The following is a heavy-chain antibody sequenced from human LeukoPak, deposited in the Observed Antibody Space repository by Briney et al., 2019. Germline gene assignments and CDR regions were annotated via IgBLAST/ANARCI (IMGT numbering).Heavy chain of an antibody. CDR3: ARGVRGFYYYGMDV. J-gene: IGHJ6*02. V-gene: IGHV1-8*01. CDR2: MNPNSGNT. Sequence: XNWVGQATGQGGEWVEWMNPNSGNTGYAQKFQGRVTMTRDTSISTAYMELSRLTSDDTAVYYCARGVRGFYYYGMDVWGQGTTVTVSS. D-gene: IGHD5-12*01.